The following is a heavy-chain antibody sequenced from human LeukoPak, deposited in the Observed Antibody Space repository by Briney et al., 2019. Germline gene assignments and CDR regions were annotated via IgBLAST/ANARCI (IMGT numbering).Heavy chain of an antibody. J-gene: IGHJ6*03. CDR3: ARGVLQWLVPGREYYYYMDV. CDR1: GYTFTSYD. D-gene: IGHD6-19*01. V-gene: IGHV1-8*03. CDR2: MNPNSGNT. Sequence: GASVKVSCKASGYTFTSYDINWVRQATGQGLEWMGWMNPNSGNTSYAQKFQGRVTITRNTSISTAYMELSSLRSEDTAVYYCARGVLQWLVPGREYYYYMDVWGKGTTVTVSS.